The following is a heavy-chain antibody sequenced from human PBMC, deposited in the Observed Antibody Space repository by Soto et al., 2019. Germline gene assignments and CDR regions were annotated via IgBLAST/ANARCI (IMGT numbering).Heavy chain of an antibody. CDR1: GGTFSSYA. D-gene: IGHD6-13*01. Sequence: GASVKVSCKASGGTFSSYAISWVRQAPGQGLEWMGGIIPIFGTANYAQKFQGRVTITADKSTSTAYMELSSLRSEDTAVYYCASHSELGYSSSQGLRYFDYWGQGTLVTVSS. CDR2: IIPIFGTA. CDR3: ASHSELGYSSSQGLRYFDY. V-gene: IGHV1-69*06. J-gene: IGHJ4*02.